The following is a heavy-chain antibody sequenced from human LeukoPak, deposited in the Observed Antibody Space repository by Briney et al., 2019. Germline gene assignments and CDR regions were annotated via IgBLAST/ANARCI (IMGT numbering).Heavy chain of an antibody. CDR1: GFTFSSDW. Sequence: PGGSLRLSCAASGFTFSSDWMSWVRQAPGKGLEWVANIKQDGSGKYYVDSVKGRFTISRDNAKSSLYLQMNSLRAEDTAVYYCARDYYDSSGYSYPFDYWGQGTLVTVSS. J-gene: IGHJ4*02. CDR2: IKQDGSGK. V-gene: IGHV3-7*01. D-gene: IGHD3-22*01. CDR3: ARDYYDSSGYSYPFDY.